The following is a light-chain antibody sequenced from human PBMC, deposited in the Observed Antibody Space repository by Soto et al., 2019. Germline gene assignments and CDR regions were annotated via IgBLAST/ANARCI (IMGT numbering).Light chain of an antibody. CDR3: CSYAANIYHV. CDR2: EGN. J-gene: IGLJ1*01. Sequence: LTQPASVSGSPGHSITISFTGTNSDVGSYNLVSWYQHHPGKAPKLIIYEGNKRPSGVSNRFSGSKSGNTAYLTISGLQAEDEADYYCCSYAANIYHVFGTGTKVTV. V-gene: IGLV2-23*01. CDR1: NSDVGSYNL.